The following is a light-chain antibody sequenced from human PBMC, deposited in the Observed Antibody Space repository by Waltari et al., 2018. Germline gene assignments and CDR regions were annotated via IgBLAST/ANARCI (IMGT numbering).Light chain of an antibody. CDR1: TSNIGRNY. CDR3: ATWDGRLTALV. J-gene: IGLJ3*02. V-gene: IGLV1-47*01. CDR2: RNN. Sequence: QSVLTQPPSASGTPGQRVTISCSGSTSNIGRNYVYWYQQFPGTAPKLLVYRNNGRPSGVPDRISGSKSGTSASLAISGLRSEDEADYYCATWDGRLTALVFGGGTKVTVL.